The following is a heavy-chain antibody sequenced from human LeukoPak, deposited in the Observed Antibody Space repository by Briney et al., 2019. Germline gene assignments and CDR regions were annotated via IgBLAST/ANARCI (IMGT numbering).Heavy chain of an antibody. CDR1: GGSISSNSYY. D-gene: IGHD6-6*01. Sequence: SETLSLTCAVSGGSISSNSYYWGWIRQPPGKGLEWIGSIYYSGSTYYNPSLKSRVTISVDTSKNQFSLKLSSVTAADTAVYYCARGGIAARNFDYWGQGTLVTVSS. CDR2: IYYSGST. V-gene: IGHV4-39*07. J-gene: IGHJ4*02. CDR3: ARGGIAARNFDY.